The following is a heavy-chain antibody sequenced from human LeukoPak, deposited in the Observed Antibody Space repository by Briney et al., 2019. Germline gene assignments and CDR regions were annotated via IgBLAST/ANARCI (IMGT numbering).Heavy chain of an antibody. CDR2: IYPGESDT. CDR1: GYNFTSYW. CDR3: ARRGVLIGAFAI. J-gene: IGHJ3*02. D-gene: IGHD3-16*01. V-gene: IGHV5-51*01. Sequence: GEALKISCKGSGYNFTSYWIAWVRQMPGKGLEGMGVIYPGESDTRYSPSFQGQVTISADKSIRTAYLQWSSLKASDTAMYYCARRGVLIGAFAIWGQGTMVPVSS.